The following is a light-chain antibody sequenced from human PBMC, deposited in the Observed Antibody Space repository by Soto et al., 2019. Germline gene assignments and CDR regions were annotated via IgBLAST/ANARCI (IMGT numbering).Light chain of an antibody. Sequence: SSLTQPAPLSGSPGQSVTLSCPGTSRDFGAYNFVSWYQQHPGKAPKLMLYDVNIRPSGVSNRFSGSKSGNTASLTISGLQAEDEADYYCSSYTSSSTLYVFGTGTKVTVL. J-gene: IGLJ1*01. CDR2: DVN. V-gene: IGLV2-14*03. CDR3: SSYTSSSTLYV. CDR1: SRDFGAYNF.